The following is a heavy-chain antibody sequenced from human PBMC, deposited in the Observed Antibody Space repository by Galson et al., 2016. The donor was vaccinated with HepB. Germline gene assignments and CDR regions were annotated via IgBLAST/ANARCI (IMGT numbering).Heavy chain of an antibody. CDR2: INPQSGGT. CDR3: ARQYGDYVPHPFDC. V-gene: IGHV1-2*02. Sequence: SVKVSCKASGYTFIGYYMHWVRQAPGQGPEWMGWINPQSGGTNYAQKFQGRVTMTRDRSISTAYMELSRLRSDDTAVYYCARQYGDYVPHPFDCWGQGTLVTVSS. CDR1: GYTFIGYY. D-gene: IGHD4-17*01. J-gene: IGHJ4*02.